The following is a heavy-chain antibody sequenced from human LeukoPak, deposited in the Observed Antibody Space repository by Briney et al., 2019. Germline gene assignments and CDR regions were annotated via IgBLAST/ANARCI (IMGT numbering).Heavy chain of an antibody. CDR2: ITSSSSYT. CDR1: RFTFSSYA. V-gene: IGHV3-21*01. Sequence: PGGSLILSCAASRFTFSSYAMSWVRQAPGKGLEWVSSITSSSSYTFYADSVKGRFTISRDNAKSSLYLQMNSLRAEDTAIYYCARDPYNGNYGDSYYYYMDVWGKGTTVTISS. CDR3: ARDPYNGNYGDSYYYYMDV. J-gene: IGHJ6*03. D-gene: IGHD1-26*01.